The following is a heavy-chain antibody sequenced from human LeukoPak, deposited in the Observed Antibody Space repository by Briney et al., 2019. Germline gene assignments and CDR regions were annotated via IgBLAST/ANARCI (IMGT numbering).Heavy chain of an antibody. CDR3: TTEGDILSGPYFDF. D-gene: IGHD3-9*01. Sequence: ASVKVSCKASGYTFTSYDINWVRRATGQGLEWMGWMNPNSGNTGYAQKFQGRVTMTRNTSITTAYMELSGLRSEDTAVYYCTTEGDILSGPYFDFWGQGSLVTVSS. CDR2: MNPNSGNT. J-gene: IGHJ4*02. V-gene: IGHV1-8*01. CDR1: GYTFTSYD.